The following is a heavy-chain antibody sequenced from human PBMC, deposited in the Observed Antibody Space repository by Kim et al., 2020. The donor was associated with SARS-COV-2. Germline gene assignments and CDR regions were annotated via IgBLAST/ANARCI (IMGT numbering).Heavy chain of an antibody. D-gene: IGHD5-12*01. J-gene: IGHJ6*02. CDR3: ATPLGYTDSYYYGMDV. CDR1: GFTFSSYS. Sequence: GGSLRLSCAASGFTFSSYSMNWVRQAPGKGLEWVSSISSSSSYIYYADSVKGRFTISRDNAKNSLYLQMNSLRAEDTAVYYCATPLGYTDSYYYGMDVWGQGTTVTVSS. V-gene: IGHV3-21*01. CDR2: ISSSSSYI.